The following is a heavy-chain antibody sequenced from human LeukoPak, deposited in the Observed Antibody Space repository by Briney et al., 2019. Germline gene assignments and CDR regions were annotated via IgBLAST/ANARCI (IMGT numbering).Heavy chain of an antibody. V-gene: IGHV3-74*01. CDR3: ARGYSGTYRIDY. CDR2: INSDGSST. Sequence: GGSLRLSCAASGFTFSSYWMHWVRQAPGKGLVWVSRINSDGSSTSSADSVKGRFTISRDNAKNTLYLQMNRLRAEDTAVYYCARGYSGTYRIDYWGQGTLVTVSS. CDR1: GFTFSSYW. D-gene: IGHD5-12*01. J-gene: IGHJ4*02.